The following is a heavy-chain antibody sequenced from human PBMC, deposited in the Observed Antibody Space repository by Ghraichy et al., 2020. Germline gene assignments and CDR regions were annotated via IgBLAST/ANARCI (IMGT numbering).Heavy chain of an antibody. V-gene: IGHV6-1*01. CDR3: ARSWGMDY. CDR2: TYYRSKWYN. Sequence: SQTLSLTCAISGDSVSRNNTAWNWIRQSPSRGLEWLGRTYYRSKWYNDYAVSVKSRITINADTSKNQFSLQLNSVTPDDAAVYYCARSWGMDYWGQGTLVTVSP. CDR1: GDSVSRNNTA. J-gene: IGHJ4*02. D-gene: IGHD3-16*01.